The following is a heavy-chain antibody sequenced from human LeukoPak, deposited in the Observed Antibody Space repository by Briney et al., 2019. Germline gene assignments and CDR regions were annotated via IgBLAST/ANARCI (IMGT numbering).Heavy chain of an antibody. CDR3: ARDQRRAWFDP. Sequence: SETLSLTCTVSGGSISSYYWSWIRQPPGKGLEWIGYIYYGGSTNYNPSLKSRVTISVDTSKNQFSLKLSSVTAADTAVYYCARDQRRAWFDPWGQGTLVTVSS. J-gene: IGHJ5*02. V-gene: IGHV4-59*01. CDR2: IYYGGST. CDR1: GGSISSYY.